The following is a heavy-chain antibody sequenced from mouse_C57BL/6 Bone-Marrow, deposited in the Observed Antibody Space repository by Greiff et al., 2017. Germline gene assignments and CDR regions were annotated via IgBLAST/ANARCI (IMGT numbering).Heavy chain of an antibody. CDR2: IWSGGST. Sequence: VQLVESGPGLVQPSQSLSITCTVSGFSLTSYGVHWVRQSPGKGLEWLGVIWSGGSTDYNAAFISRLSISKDNSKSQVFFKMNSLQADDTAIYYCARSTTVVDLYYAMDYWGQGTSVTVSS. V-gene: IGHV2-2*01. CDR3: ARSTTVVDLYYAMDY. D-gene: IGHD1-1*01. J-gene: IGHJ4*01. CDR1: GFSLTSYG.